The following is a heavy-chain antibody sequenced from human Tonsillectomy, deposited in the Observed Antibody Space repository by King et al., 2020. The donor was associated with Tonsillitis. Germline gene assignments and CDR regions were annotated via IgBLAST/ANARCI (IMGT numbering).Heavy chain of an antibody. V-gene: IGHV4-39*01. CDR1: GGSISSSSYY. CDR3: ARLRYGSGSQVHY. J-gene: IGHJ4*02. CDR2: IYYSGST. D-gene: IGHD3-10*01. Sequence: QLQESGPGLVKPSETLSLTCTVSGGSISSSSYYWGWIRQPPGKGLEWIGTIYYSGSTYYNPSLKSRVTISVDTSKNQFSLKLSSVTAADTAVYYCARLRYGSGSQVHYWGQGTLVTVSS.